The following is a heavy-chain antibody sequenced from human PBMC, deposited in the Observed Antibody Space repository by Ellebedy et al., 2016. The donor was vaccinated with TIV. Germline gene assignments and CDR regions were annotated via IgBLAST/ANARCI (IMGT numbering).Heavy chain of an antibody. V-gene: IGHV3-9*01. J-gene: IGHJ4*02. CDR1: GFTFDDYA. Sequence: SLKISCAASGFTFDDYAMHWVRQAPGKGLEWVSGISWNSGSIGYADSVKGRFTISRDNAKNSLYLQMNSLRAEDTALYYCAKDTEGARGPEYYFDYWGQGTLVTVSS. CDR3: AKDTEGARGPEYYFDY. D-gene: IGHD3-10*01. CDR2: ISWNSGSI.